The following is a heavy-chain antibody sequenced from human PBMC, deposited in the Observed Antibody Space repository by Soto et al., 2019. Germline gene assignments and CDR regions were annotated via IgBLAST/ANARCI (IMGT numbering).Heavy chain of an antibody. CDR1: GFTFSGSA. CDR3: GGIAAAG. D-gene: IGHD6-13*01. V-gene: IGHV3-73*01. Sequence: EVQLVESGGGLVQPGGSLKLSCAASGFTFSGSAMHWVRQASGKGLEWVGRIRSKANSYAKAYAASVKGRFTISRDDSKNTAYLQMNSLKTEDTAVYYCGGIAAAGWGQGTLVTVSS. J-gene: IGHJ4*02. CDR2: IRSKANSYAK.